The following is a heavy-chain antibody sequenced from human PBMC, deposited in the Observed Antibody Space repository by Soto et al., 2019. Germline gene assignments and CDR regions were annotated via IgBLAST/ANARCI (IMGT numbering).Heavy chain of an antibody. D-gene: IGHD6-13*01. CDR3: ARELNRGSSWESWFDP. V-gene: IGHV6-1*01. CDR1: WDSVSSNSAA. Sequence: SQTLSLTCAISWDSVSSNSAACNWIRQSPSRGLEWLGRTYYRSKWYNDYAVSVKSRITINTDTSKNQFSLQLNSVTPEDTAVYYCARELNRGSSWESWFDPWGQATLVTVSS. CDR2: TYYRSKWYN. J-gene: IGHJ5*02.